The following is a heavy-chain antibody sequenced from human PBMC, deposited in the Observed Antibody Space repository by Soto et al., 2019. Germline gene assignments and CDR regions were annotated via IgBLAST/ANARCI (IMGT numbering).Heavy chain of an antibody. CDR2: INHSGST. Sequence: SETLSLTCAVYGGSFSGYYWSWIRQPPGKGLEWIGEINHSGSTNYNPSLKSRVTISVDTSKNQFSLKLSSVTAADTAVYYCAGHAESSWYLGDYWGQGTLVTVSS. V-gene: IGHV4-34*01. CDR3: AGHAESSWYLGDY. J-gene: IGHJ4*02. D-gene: IGHD6-13*01. CDR1: GGSFSGYY.